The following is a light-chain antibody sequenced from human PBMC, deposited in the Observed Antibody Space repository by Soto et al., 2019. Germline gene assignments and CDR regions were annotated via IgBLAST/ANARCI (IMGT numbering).Light chain of an antibody. Sequence: EIVITQSPAALSLSPVGRATLXCRXXQSVSSNLGWYQHKPGQAPRLLIYGASTRATGIPARFSGSGSGTDFTLTISGLQSEDFAVYYCQQYNDWPPGYTFGQGTKVDIK. CDR3: QQYNDWPPGYT. CDR1: QSVSSN. V-gene: IGKV3-15*01. CDR2: GAS. J-gene: IGKJ2*01.